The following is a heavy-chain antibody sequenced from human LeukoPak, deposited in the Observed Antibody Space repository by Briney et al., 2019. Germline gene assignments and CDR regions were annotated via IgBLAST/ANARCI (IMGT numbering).Heavy chain of an antibody. Sequence: QPGGSLRLSCAASGFTFSSYAMSWVRQAPGKGLEWVSAISGSGGSTYYADSVKGRFTISSDNSKNTLYLQMNSLRAEDTAVYYCAKAGASYYDFWSGYWYFDYWGQGTLVTVSS. J-gene: IGHJ4*02. D-gene: IGHD3-3*01. CDR2: ISGSGGST. V-gene: IGHV3-23*01. CDR1: GFTFSSYA. CDR3: AKAGASYYDFWSGYWYFDY.